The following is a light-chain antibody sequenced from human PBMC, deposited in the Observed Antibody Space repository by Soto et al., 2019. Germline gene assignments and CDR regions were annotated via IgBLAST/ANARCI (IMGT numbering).Light chain of an antibody. CDR3: QQFNSYPIT. V-gene: IGKV1-9*01. CDR1: QGISSF. Sequence: IQLTQSPSSLSASIGDRVTITCRASQGISSFLAWYQQKPGKAPKLLIYAASTLQSGIPSRFSGSGSGTDFTLTISSLQPEDFATYFCQQFNSYPITFGQGTRLEIK. J-gene: IGKJ5*01. CDR2: AAS.